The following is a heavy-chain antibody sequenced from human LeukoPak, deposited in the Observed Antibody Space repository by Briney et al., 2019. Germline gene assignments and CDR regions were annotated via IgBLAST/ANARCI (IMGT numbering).Heavy chain of an antibody. CDR3: VRERLYDFWSGFYPIDY. D-gene: IGHD3-3*01. J-gene: IGHJ4*02. CDR1: GFTFSDYN. V-gene: IGHV3-11*04. CDR2: ISSSGTSV. Sequence: PGGSLRLSCAASGFTFSDYNTNWLRQAPGKGVEWVSYISSSGTSVQYADSVKGRFTISRDNAKNSLYLQMNSLRAEDTAVYYCVRERLYDFWSGFYPIDYWGQGTLVTVSS.